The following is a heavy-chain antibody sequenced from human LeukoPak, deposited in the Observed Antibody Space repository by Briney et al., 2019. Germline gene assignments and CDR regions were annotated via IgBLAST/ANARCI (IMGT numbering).Heavy chain of an antibody. CDR3: ARCPTYCSSTSCPLVYYYYYYMDV. J-gene: IGHJ6*03. D-gene: IGHD2-2*01. Sequence: ASVKVSCKASGGTFSSYAISWVRQAPGQGLEWMGGIIPIFGTANYAQKFQGRVTITADESTSTAYMELSSLRSEDTAVYYCARCPTYCSSTSCPLVYYYYYYMDVWGKGTTVTVSS. V-gene: IGHV1-69*13. CDR1: GGTFSSYA. CDR2: IIPIFGTA.